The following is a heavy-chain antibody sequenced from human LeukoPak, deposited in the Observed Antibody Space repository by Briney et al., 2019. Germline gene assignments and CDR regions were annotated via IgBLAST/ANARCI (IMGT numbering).Heavy chain of an antibody. D-gene: IGHD3-9*01. CDR2: ISYDGSNK. Sequence: PGRSLRPSCAASGFTFSSYAMHWVRQAPGKGLEWVAVISYDGSNKYYADSVKGRFTISRDNSKNTLYLQMNSLRAEDTAVYYCASGYDILTLDYWGQGTLVTVSS. CDR1: GFTFSSYA. CDR3: ASGYDILTLDY. J-gene: IGHJ4*02. V-gene: IGHV3-30-3*01.